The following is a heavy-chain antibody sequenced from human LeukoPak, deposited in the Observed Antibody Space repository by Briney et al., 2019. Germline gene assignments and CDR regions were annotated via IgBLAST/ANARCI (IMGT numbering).Heavy chain of an antibody. J-gene: IGHJ4*02. CDR1: GGSISSSSYY. V-gene: IGHV4-39*01. Sequence: PSETLSLTCTVSGGSISSSSYYWGWIRQPPGKGLEWIGSIYYSGSTYYNPSLKSRVTISVDTSKNQFSLKLSSVTAADTAVYYCARLSGSRVRGVLDYWGQGTLVTVSS. D-gene: IGHD3-10*01. CDR2: IYYSGST. CDR3: ARLSGSRVRGVLDY.